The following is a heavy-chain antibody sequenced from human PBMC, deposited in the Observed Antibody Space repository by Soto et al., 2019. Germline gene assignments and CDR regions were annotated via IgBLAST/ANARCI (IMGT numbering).Heavy chain of an antibody. CDR2: IYYSGST. CDR1: GGSISSGGDY. CDR3: ATSTDSSGYCLDY. Sequence: SETLSLTCTVSGGSISSGGDYWSWIRQHPGKCLEWIGYIYYSGSTYYNPSLKSRVTISVDTSKNQCSLKLSSVTAADTAVYYCATSTDSSGYCLDYWGPGTLVTVAS. D-gene: IGHD3-22*01. J-gene: IGHJ4*02. V-gene: IGHV4-31*03.